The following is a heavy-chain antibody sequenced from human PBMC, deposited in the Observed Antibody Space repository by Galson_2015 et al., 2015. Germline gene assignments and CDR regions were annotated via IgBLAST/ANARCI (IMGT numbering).Heavy chain of an antibody. CDR2: ISAYNGNT. V-gene: IGHV1-18*04. CDR3: ARGGAWFGELFNWFDP. J-gene: IGHJ5*02. CDR1: GYTFTSYG. Sequence: SVKVSCKASGYTFTSYGISWVRQAPGQGLEWMGWISAYNGNTNYAQKLQGRVTMTTDTSTSTAYMELRSLRSEDTAVYYCARGGAWFGELFNWFDPWGPETLVTVSS. D-gene: IGHD3-10*01.